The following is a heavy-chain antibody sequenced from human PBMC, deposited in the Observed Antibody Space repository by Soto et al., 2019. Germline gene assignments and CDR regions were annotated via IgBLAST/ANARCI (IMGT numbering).Heavy chain of an antibody. CDR3: ARGLSYYYGMDV. Sequence: SETLSLTCTVSGGSISSGDYYWSWIRQPPGKGLEWIGYIYYSGSTYYNPSLKSRVTISVDTSKNQFSLKLSSVTAADTAVYYCARGLSYYYGMDVWGQGTTVT. J-gene: IGHJ6*02. CDR1: GGSISSGDYY. V-gene: IGHV4-30-4*01. CDR2: IYYSGST.